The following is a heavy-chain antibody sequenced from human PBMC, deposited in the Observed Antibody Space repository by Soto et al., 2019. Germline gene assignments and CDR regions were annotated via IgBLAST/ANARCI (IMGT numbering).Heavy chain of an antibody. D-gene: IGHD3-16*01. V-gene: IGHV1-69*06. CDR1: GGPFSTYA. Sequence: QVQLVQSGAEVKEPGSSVKVSCKASGGPFSTYAISWVRQAPGQGLEWMGGIIPFSGSAKYAQRFRGRVTITEDKATTTVYMDLSSLRSEEKAIYYCARGGLPSALNNWFYPWCQGTLVTVSS. J-gene: IGHJ5*02. CDR3: ARGGLPSALNNWFYP. CDR2: IIPFSGSA.